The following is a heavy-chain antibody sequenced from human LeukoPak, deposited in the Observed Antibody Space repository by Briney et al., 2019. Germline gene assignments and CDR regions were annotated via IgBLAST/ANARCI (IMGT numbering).Heavy chain of an antibody. V-gene: IGHV3-48*04. CDR3: ARDQPNYDILTGYYPFDY. CDR2: ISSSSSTI. J-gene: IGHJ4*02. Sequence: GGPLRLSCAASGFTFSSYSMNWVRQAPGKGLEWVSYISSSSSTIYYADSVKGRFTISRDNAKNSLYLQMNSLRAEDTAVYYCARDQPNYDILTGYYPFDYWGQGTLVTVSS. D-gene: IGHD3-9*01. CDR1: GFTFSSYS.